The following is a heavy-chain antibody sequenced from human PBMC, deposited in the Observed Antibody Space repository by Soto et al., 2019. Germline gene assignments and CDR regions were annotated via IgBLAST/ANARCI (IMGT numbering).Heavy chain of an antibody. CDR1: GFTFSSYA. CDR3: ARLGYYYYMDV. V-gene: IGHV3-23*01. Sequence: GGSLRLSCAASGFTFSSYAMSWVRQAPGKGLEWVSAISGSGGSTYYADSVKGQVTISADKSISTAYLQWSSLKASDTAMYYCARLGYYYYMDVWGKGTTVTVSS. J-gene: IGHJ6*03. CDR2: ISGSGGST. D-gene: IGHD3-9*01.